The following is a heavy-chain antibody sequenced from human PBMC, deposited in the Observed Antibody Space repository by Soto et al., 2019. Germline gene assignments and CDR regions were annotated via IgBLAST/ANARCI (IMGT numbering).Heavy chain of an antibody. CDR3: ARHGSTYGDYVDY. CDR2: IYYSGST. CDR1: GGSISSSSYY. V-gene: IGHV4-39*01. D-gene: IGHD4-17*01. Sequence: SETLSLTCTVSGGSISSSSYYWGWIRQPPGKGLEWIGSIYYSGSTYYNPSLKSRVTISVDTSKNQFSLKLSSVTAADTAVYYCARHGSTYGDYVDYWGQGTLVTVSS. J-gene: IGHJ4*02.